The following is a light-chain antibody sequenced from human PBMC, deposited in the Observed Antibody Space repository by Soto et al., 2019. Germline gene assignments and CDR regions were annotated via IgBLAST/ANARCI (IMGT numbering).Light chain of an antibody. CDR2: EVS. J-gene: IGLJ1*01. CDR1: SSDVGAYNF. V-gene: IGLV2-14*01. CDR3: ASLTATNFV. Sequence: QSGLTQPASVSGTTGQSITISCSGTSSDVGAYNFVSWYQQHPDKAPKLMISEVSNRPSGVSDRFSGSKSGNTASLTISGLQAEDEADYYCASLTATNFVFGTGTKVTVL.